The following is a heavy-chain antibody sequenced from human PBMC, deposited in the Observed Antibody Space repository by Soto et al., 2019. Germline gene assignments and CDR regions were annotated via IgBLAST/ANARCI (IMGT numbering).Heavy chain of an antibody. J-gene: IGHJ3*02. V-gene: IGHV3-13*01. CDR3: ARDRGDLRAFDI. CDR2: IGTAGDT. Sequence: GGSLRLSCAASGFTFSSYDMHWVRQATGKGLEWVSAIGTAGDTYYPGSVKGRFTISRENAKNSLYLQMNSLRAGDTAVYYCARDRGDLRAFDIWGQGTMVTVSS. CDR1: GFTFSSYD. D-gene: IGHD3-10*01.